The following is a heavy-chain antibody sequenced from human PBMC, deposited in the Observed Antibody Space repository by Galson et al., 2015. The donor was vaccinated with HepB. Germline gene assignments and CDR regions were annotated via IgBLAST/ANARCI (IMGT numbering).Heavy chain of an antibody. CDR1: GDSVSSNTVA. Sequence: CAISGDSVSSNTVAWNWIRQSPSRGLEWLGRTYYRSKWYNDYAISVKSRITINPDTSKNQFSLQLNSVTPEDTAVYYCARAPWSRGLYFYYGMDVWGQGTTVTVSS. V-gene: IGHV6-1*01. J-gene: IGHJ6*02. CDR2: TYYRSKWYN. D-gene: IGHD3-3*01. CDR3: ARAPWSRGLYFYYGMDV.